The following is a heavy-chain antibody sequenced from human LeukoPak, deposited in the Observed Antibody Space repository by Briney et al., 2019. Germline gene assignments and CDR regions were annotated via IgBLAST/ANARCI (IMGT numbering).Heavy chain of an antibody. D-gene: IGHD4-11*01. Sequence: GGSLRLSCAASGFTFSGSAMHWVRQASGKGLEWVGRIRSKANSYATAYAASVKGRFTISRDDSKNTAYLQMNSLRAEDTAVYYCASTTLTTIFVPWGQGTLVTVSS. V-gene: IGHV3-73*01. CDR1: GFTFSGSA. J-gene: IGHJ5*02. CDR3: ASTTLTTIFVP. CDR2: IRSKANSYAT.